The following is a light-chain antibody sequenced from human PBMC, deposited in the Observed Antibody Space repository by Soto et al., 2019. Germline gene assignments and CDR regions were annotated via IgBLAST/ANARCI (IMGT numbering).Light chain of an antibody. V-gene: IGKV1-5*03. Sequence: DIQMTQSPSTLPASVGDRVTITCRASQSISSWLAWYQQKPGKAPKLLIYKASSLESGVPSRFSGSGSGTEFTLTISSLQPDDFATYYCKQYNSYWTFGQGTKVEIQ. CDR3: KQYNSYWT. CDR1: QSISSW. CDR2: KAS. J-gene: IGKJ1*01.